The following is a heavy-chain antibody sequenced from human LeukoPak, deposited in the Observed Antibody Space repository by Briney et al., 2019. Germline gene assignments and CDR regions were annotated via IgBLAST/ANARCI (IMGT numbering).Heavy chain of an antibody. D-gene: IGHD2-2*01. CDR3: TTDQILDCSSTSCYLADY. CDR2: IKSKTDGGTT. Sequence: GSLSLSCAASGFTFSNAWMSWVRQAPGKGLEGVGRIKSKTDGGTTDYAAPAKGRFTISRDDSKNTLYLQMNSLKTEDTAVYYCTTDQILDCSSTSCYLADYWGQGTLVTVSS. V-gene: IGHV3-15*01. CDR1: GFTFSNAW. J-gene: IGHJ4*02.